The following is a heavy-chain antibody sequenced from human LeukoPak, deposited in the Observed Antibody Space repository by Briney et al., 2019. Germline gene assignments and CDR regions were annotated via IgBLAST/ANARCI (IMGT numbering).Heavy chain of an antibody. D-gene: IGHD2-2*01. V-gene: IGHV3-66*01. CDR2: IYTGGTT. Sequence: GGSLRLSCAASGFTVNSQYMSWVRQAPGKGLEWVSVIYTGGTTHYAGSVKGRFTISRDNAKNTLYLQMNSLRAEDTAVYYCARRKVVSAYYYGMDVWGQGTTVTVSS. CDR1: GFTVNSQY. CDR3: ARRKVVSAYYYGMDV. J-gene: IGHJ6*02.